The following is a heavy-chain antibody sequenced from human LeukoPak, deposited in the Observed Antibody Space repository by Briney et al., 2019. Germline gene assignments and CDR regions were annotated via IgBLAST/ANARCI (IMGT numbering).Heavy chain of an antibody. D-gene: IGHD3-16*02. CDR2: ISSSSSYI. CDR1: GFTFSSYS. J-gene: IGHJ6*03. CDR3: ARAGLRGSYRYYYYMDV. Sequence: KPGGSLRLSCAASGFTFSSYSMNWVRQAPGKGLEWVSSISSSSSYIYYADSVKGRFTISRDNAKNSLYLQMNSLRAEDTAVYYCARAGLRGSYRYYYYMDVWGKGTTVTVSS. V-gene: IGHV3-21*01.